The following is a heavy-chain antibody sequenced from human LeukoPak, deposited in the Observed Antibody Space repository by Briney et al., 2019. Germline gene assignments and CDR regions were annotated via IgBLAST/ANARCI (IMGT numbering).Heavy chain of an antibody. D-gene: IGHD3-9*01. V-gene: IGHV1-69*06. CDR2: IIPLFGTP. J-gene: IGHJ6*03. CDR3: ARDRPELRRYFDWLLGYYYYYMDV. CDR1: GGTFSSYT. Sequence: SVKVSCKASGGTFSSYTISWVRQAPGQGLEWMGGIIPLFGTPDYAQKFQDRLTITADTSTSTAYMELRSLRSDDTAVYYCARDRPELRRYFDWLLGYYYYYMDVWGKGTTVTISS.